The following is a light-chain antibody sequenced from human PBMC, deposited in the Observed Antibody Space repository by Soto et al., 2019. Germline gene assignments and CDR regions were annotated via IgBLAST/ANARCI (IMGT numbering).Light chain of an antibody. Sequence: EIVLTQSPGTLSLSPGERATLSCRASQSFSSNYLAWYQQKPGQAPRLLIYGASSRATGIPDRFSGSGSGTDFTLTISRLEPEDFAVYYCHQYASSSRTFGQVTKVEIK. CDR3: HQYASSSRT. CDR2: GAS. V-gene: IGKV3-20*01. CDR1: QSFSSNY. J-gene: IGKJ1*01.